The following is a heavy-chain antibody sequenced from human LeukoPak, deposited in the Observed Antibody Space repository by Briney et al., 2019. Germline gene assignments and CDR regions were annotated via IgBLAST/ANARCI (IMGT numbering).Heavy chain of an antibody. V-gene: IGHV4-38-2*02. CDR2: IYHSGST. CDR3: ARDVDTAMGVGYYYYYGMDV. CDR1: GYSISSGYY. Sequence: PSETLSLTCTVSGYSISSGYYWGWIRQPPGKGLAWIGSIYHSGSTYYNPSLKSRVTISVDTSKNQFSLKLSSVTAADTAVYYCARDVDTAMGVGYYYYYGMDVWGQGTTVTVSS. J-gene: IGHJ6*02. D-gene: IGHD5-18*01.